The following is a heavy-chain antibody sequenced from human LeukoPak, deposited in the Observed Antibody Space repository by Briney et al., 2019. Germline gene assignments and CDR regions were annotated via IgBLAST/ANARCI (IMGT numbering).Heavy chain of an antibody. CDR1: EFTFSSYA. V-gene: IGHV3-23*01. D-gene: IGHD2-21*02. J-gene: IGHJ4*02. CDR3: AKNSPRYCGGDCPLDS. Sequence: GGSLRLSCAASEFTFSSYAMTWVRRAPGKGLEWVSAITGSGGSTYYADSVEGRFTISRDNFKNMLYLQMDSLRAEDTALYYCAKNSPRYCGGDCPLDSWGQGTPVTVSS. CDR2: ITGSGGST.